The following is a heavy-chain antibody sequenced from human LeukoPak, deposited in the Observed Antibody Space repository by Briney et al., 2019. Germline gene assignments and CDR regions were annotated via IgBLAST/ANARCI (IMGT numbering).Heavy chain of an antibody. CDR2: IYSGGST. V-gene: IGHV3-66*01. CDR3: AGDYPGFDP. CDR1: GFTVSSKY. Sequence: PGGSLRLSCAAPGFTVSSKYMSWGRQAPGKGLEWVSLIYSGGSTYYADSVKGRFTISRDNSKNTLYLQMNSLRAEDTAVYYCAGDYPGFDPWGQGTLVTVSS. J-gene: IGHJ5*02.